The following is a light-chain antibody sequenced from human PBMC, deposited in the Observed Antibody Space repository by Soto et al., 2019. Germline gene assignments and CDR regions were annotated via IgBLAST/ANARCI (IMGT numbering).Light chain of an antibody. CDR3: QQYNNWPL. CDR2: GAS. Sequence: EIMTTQSPATLSVSRGERATLSFRASQSVSSNLAWYQQKPGQAPRLLIYGASTRATGIPARFSGSGSGTEFTLTISSLQSEDFAVYYCQQYNNWPLFGQGTKVDIK. J-gene: IGKJ1*01. CDR1: QSVSSN. V-gene: IGKV3-15*01.